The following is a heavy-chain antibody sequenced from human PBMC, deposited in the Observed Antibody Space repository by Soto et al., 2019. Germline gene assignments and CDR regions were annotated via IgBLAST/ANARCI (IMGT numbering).Heavy chain of an antibody. CDR3: ARGLGP. D-gene: IGHD3-10*01. J-gene: IGHJ5*02. V-gene: IGHV4-30-2*01. CDR1: GGSISSGGYF. Sequence: QLQLQESGSGLVKPSQTLSLTCVVSGGSISSGGYFWSWIRHPPGKGLEWIGYIYHSGSTYYKPSLKSRVTISVDRSKNQFSLKLSSVTAADTAVYYCARGLGPWGQGTLVTVSS. CDR2: IYHSGST.